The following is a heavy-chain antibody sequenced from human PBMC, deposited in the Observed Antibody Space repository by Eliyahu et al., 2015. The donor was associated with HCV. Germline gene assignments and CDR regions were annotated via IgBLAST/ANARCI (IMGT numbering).Heavy chain of an antibody. J-gene: IGHJ4*02. D-gene: IGHD6-19*01. V-gene: IGHV5-10-1*03. CDR1: GYSFTTYW. Sequence: EVQLVQSGAEVKKPGESLRISCQASGYSFTTYWISWVRQMPGKGLEWMGQIDTSDSYTNYSPSFQGHVTISLDKSISTAYLQWSSLKTSDTAIYYCARRRSRGWYLFDYWGQGTLVTVSS. CDR2: IDTSDSYT. CDR3: ARRRSRGWYLFDY.